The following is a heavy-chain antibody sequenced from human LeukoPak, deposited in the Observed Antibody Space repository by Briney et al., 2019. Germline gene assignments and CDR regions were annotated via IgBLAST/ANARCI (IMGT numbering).Heavy chain of an antibody. CDR1: GFTLSSYW. CDR3: ARAHRLTGTTHRGGPSYYYYGMDV. D-gene: IGHD1-1*01. J-gene: IGHJ6*02. V-gene: IGHV3-74*01. CDR2: INSDGSST. Sequence: GGSLRLSCAASGFTLSSYWMHWVRQAPGKGLVWVSRINSDGSSTSYADSVKGRFTISRDNAKNTLYLQMNSLRAEDTAVYYCARAHRLTGTTHRGGPSYYYYGMDVWGQGTTVTVSS.